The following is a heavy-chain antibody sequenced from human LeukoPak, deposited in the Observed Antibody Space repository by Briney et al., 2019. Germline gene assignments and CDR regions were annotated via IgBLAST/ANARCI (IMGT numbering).Heavy chain of an antibody. Sequence: GESLKISCKGSGYSFTSYWISWVRQMPVKGLEWMGRIDPSDSYTNYSPSFQGHVTISADKSISTAYLQWSSLKASDTAMYYCARQEYYYGSGSYYNFNWFDPWGQGTLVTVSS. D-gene: IGHD3-10*01. J-gene: IGHJ5*02. CDR2: IDPSDSYT. V-gene: IGHV5-10-1*01. CDR3: ARQEYYYGSGSYYNFNWFDP. CDR1: GYSFTSYW.